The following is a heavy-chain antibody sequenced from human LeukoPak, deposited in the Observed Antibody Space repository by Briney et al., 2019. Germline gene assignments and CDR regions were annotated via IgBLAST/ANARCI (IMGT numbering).Heavy chain of an antibody. CDR1: GYTFTNYG. CDR3: ARAYPPRITGTTEEDHYFDY. Sequence: ASVKVSCKASGYTFTNYGITWVRQAPGQGLEWMGWISAYNDNTNYAQKFQGRVTMTRDTSTSTVYMELSSLRSEDTAVYYCARAYPPRITGTTEEDHYFDYWGQGTLVTVSS. J-gene: IGHJ4*02. V-gene: IGHV1-18*01. CDR2: ISAYNDNT. D-gene: IGHD1-20*01.